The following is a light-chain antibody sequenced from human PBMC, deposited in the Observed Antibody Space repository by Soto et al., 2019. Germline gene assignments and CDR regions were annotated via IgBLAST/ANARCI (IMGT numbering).Light chain of an antibody. V-gene: IGLV1-40*01. CDR3: QSYDSSLV. J-gene: IGLJ2*01. CDR1: SSNIGAGYG. CDR2: ANN. Sequence: QSVLTQPPSVSGAPGQRVTISCTGSSSNIGAGYGVHWYQQLPGTAPKLLIYANNNRPSGVPDRFSGSKSGTSASLAITGLQAEDEADYYCQSYDSSLVFGGGTKLTVL.